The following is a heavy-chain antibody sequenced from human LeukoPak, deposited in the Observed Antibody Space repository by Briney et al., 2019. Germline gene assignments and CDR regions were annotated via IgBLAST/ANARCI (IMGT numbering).Heavy chain of an antibody. Sequence: SVKVSCKASGYTFTSYGISWVRQATGQGLEWMGGIIPIFGTANYAQKFQGRVTITADESTSTAYMELSSLRSEDTAVYYCAREAGADYGDYYFDYWGQGTLVTVSS. D-gene: IGHD4-17*01. CDR3: AREAGADYGDYYFDY. J-gene: IGHJ4*02. CDR1: GYTFTSYG. CDR2: IIPIFGTA. V-gene: IGHV1-69*13.